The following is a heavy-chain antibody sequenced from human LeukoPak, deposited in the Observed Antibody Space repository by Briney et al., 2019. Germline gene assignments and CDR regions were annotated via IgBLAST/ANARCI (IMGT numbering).Heavy chain of an antibody. D-gene: IGHD3-10*01. J-gene: IGHJ4*01. CDR2: IYYSGST. Sequence: SETLSLTCTVSGGSISSYYWSWIRQPPGKGLEWIGYIYYSGSTNYNPSLKSRVTISVDTSKNQFSLKLSSVTAADTAVYYCATGREQWFGELFLDYWGHGTLVTVSS. CDR3: ATGREQWFGELFLDY. V-gene: IGHV4-59*01. CDR1: GGSISSYY.